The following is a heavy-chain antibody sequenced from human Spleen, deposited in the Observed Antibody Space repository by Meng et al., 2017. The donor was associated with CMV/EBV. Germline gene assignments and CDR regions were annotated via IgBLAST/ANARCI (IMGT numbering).Heavy chain of an antibody. D-gene: IGHD2-2*01. CDR3: ATDYSRTTSGDH. CDR1: GYIFTDYY. CDR2: INPKSGAA. Sequence: CKASGYIFTDYYIHWVRQAPGQGLDWMGCINPKSGAADYAQKFQGRVTMTRDTSITTAYMEVSSLISDDTAVYYCATDYSRTTSGDHWGQGTLVTVSS. V-gene: IGHV1-2*02. J-gene: IGHJ4*02.